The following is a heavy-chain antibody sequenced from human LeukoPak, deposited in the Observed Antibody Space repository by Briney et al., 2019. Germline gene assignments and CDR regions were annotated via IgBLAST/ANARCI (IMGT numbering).Heavy chain of an antibody. J-gene: IGHJ5*02. Sequence: SETLSLTCTVSGGSISSSSYYWGWIRQPPGKGLEWIGSIYYSGSTYYNPSLKSRVTISVDTSKNQFSLKLSSVTAAGTAVSYCTRQNVDVQQLATKPLNWFDPSGQGTLVTVSS. CDR3: TRQNVDVQQLATKPLNWFDP. D-gene: IGHD6-13*01. CDR1: GGSISSSSYY. CDR2: IYYSGST. V-gene: IGHV4-39*01.